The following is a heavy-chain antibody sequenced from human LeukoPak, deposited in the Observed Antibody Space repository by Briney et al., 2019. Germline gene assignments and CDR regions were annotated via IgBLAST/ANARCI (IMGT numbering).Heavy chain of an antibody. J-gene: IGHJ3*01. CDR2: MKDRGAGGTP. D-gene: IGHD1-26*01. Sequence: PGGSLRLSCAASGFTFGDYAMHWVRQAPGKGLEWVGRMKDRGAGGTPDYAAPVMARFIISRDDSKNSLYLQMDSLKDEDGGVYYCSWDFVWGQGTVVTVSS. CDR1: GFTFGDYA. V-gene: IGHV3-15*07. CDR3: SWDFV.